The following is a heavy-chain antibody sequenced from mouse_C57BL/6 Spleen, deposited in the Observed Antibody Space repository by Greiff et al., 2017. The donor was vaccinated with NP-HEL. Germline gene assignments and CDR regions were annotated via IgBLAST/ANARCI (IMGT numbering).Heavy chain of an antibody. D-gene: IGHD1-1*01. CDR2: IDPNSGGT. CDR3: ARGLYYGSSPLYYAMDY. J-gene: IGHJ4*01. CDR1: GYTFTSYW. V-gene: IGHV1-72*01. Sequence: QVQLKQSGAELVKPGASVKLSCKASGYTFTSYWMHWVKQRPGRGLEWIGRIDPNSGGTKYNEKFKSKATLTVDKPSSTAYMQLSSLTSEDSAVYYCARGLYYGSSPLYYAMDYWGQGTSVTVSS.